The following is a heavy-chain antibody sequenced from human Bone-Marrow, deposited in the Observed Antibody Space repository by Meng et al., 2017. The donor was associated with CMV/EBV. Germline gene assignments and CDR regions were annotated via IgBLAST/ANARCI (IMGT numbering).Heavy chain of an antibody. J-gene: IGHJ6*02. CDR3: ARQGYCSSTSCSSYYYYGMDV. Sequence: KVSCKGSGYSFSNYWIAWVRQIPGKGLEWMGIIYPDDSDIKYSPSFQGQVTISADKSISTAYLQWSSLKASDTAMYYCARQGYCSSTSCSSYYYYGMDVWGQGTTVTVSS. CDR2: IYPDDSDI. D-gene: IGHD2-2*01. CDR1: GYSFSNYW. V-gene: IGHV5-51*01.